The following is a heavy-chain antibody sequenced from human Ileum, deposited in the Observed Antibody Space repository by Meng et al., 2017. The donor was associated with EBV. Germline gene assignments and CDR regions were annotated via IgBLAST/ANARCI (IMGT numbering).Heavy chain of an antibody. CDR2: IQFNTGNP. Sequence: QVQLVQSGSELKDPGSSLKVSCQASGDPLTSYSMNWVRQAPGQGLEWMGYIQFNTGNPIYAQGFTGRFVFYWDTSASTAYLQISSLKAEDTAIYYCARDRRSGSYDYWGQGTLVTVSS. V-gene: IGHV7-4-1*02. CDR3: ARDRRSGSYDY. D-gene: IGHD1-26*01. J-gene: IGHJ4*02. CDR1: GDPLTSYS.